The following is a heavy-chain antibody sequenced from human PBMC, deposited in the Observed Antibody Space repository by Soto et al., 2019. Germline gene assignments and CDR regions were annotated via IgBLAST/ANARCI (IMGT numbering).Heavy chain of an antibody. CDR3: AHRRGYTDAFDI. J-gene: IGHJ3*02. Sequence: SGPTLVNPTQTLTLTFTFSGFSLSTSGVGVGWIRQPPGKALEWLALIYWDDDKRYSPSLKSRLTITKDTSKNQVVPTMTNMDPVDTATYYCAHRRGYTDAFDIWGQGTMVTVSS. CDR1: GFSLSTSGVG. D-gene: IGHD5-12*01. V-gene: IGHV2-5*02. CDR2: IYWDDDK.